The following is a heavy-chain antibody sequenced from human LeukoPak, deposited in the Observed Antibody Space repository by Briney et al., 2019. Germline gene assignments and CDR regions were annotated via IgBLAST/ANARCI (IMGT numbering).Heavy chain of an antibody. V-gene: IGHV1-2*02. CDR2: INPNSGGT. D-gene: IGHD1-7*01. CDR3: ARDKWGNWNYVGLIDY. J-gene: IGHJ4*02. CDR1: GYTFTGYY. Sequence: ASVKVSCKASGYTFTGYYMHWVRQAPGRGLEWMGWINPNSGGTNYAQKFQGRVTMTRDTSISTAYMELSRLRSDDTAVYYCARDKWGNWNYVGLIDYWGQGTLVTVSS.